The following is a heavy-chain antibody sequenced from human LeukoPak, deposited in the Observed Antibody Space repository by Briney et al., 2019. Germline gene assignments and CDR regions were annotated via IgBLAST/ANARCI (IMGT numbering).Heavy chain of an antibody. V-gene: IGHV3-30*04. D-gene: IGHD4/OR15-4a*01. CDR3: ARDRGAPAKYDFDY. CDR1: GFTFSSYA. CDR2: IANDGRDK. J-gene: IGHJ4*02. Sequence: GRSLRLSCAASGFTFSSYAMLWVRQAPGKGLEWVAVIANDGRDKHHADSVKGRFTISRDNSKNTLYVQMDSLRAEDTALYYCARDRGAPAKYDFDYWGQGTLVTVSS.